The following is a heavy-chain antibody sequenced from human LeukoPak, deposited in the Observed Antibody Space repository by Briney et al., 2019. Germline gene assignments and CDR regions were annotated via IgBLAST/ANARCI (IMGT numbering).Heavy chain of an antibody. CDR2: IYSGGTT. D-gene: IGHD3-10*01. V-gene: IGHV3-53*01. J-gene: IGHJ6*02. CDR3: ARDLRSYAMAI. Sequence: GGSLRLSCAASGLTVSSNYLTWVRQAPGKGLEWVSSIYSGGTTHYADSVKGRFTISRDHSKSTVYLQMNSLRAEDTAVYYCARDLRSYAMAIWGQGITVTVSS. CDR1: GLTVSSNY.